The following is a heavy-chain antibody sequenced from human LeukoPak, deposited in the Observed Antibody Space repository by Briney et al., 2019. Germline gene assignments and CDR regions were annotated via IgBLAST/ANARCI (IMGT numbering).Heavy chain of an antibody. CDR3: ARGPYCNSSSCYTLGAFDM. J-gene: IGHJ3*02. CDR2: ISDSGGSA. V-gene: IGHV3-23*01. Sequence: PGGSLRLSCAASGFTFNTYAMSWVRQAPGKGLEWVSAISDSGGSAYYADSVKGRFTISRDNSKNTLYLQMNSLRAEDTAVYYCARGPYCNSSSCYTLGAFDMWGQGTMVTVSS. CDR1: GFTFNTYA. D-gene: IGHD2-2*02.